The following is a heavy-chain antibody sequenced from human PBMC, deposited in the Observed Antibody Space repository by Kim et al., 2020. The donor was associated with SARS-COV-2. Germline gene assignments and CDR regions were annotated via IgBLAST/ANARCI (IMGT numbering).Heavy chain of an antibody. Sequence: SETLSLTCTVSGGSISSGGYYWSWIRQHPGKGLEWIGSLYYLGSPYSPSALKIGVTIPVDTSHNQFSQKLGSVTAADTAVYYCARAPLKNPVPLGYYYYDGMDVGGQGTTVTVSS. J-gene: IGHJ6*02. CDR3: ARAPLKNPVPLGYYYYDGMDV. CDR2: LYYLGSP. V-gene: IGHV4-31*03. CDR1: GGSISSGGYY.